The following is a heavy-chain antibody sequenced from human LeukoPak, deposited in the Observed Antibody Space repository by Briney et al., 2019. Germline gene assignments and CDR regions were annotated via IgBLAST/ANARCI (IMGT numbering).Heavy chain of an antibody. CDR3: ARDSGSGNNDY. Sequence: ASVNVSFKASGYTFTSYYMHWVRQAPGQGLEWMGIINPSGGSTSYAQKFQGRVTMTRDTSTSTVYMELSSLRSEDAAVYYCARDSGSGNNDYWGQGTLVTVSS. CDR1: GYTFTSYY. CDR2: INPSGGST. J-gene: IGHJ4*02. V-gene: IGHV1-46*01. D-gene: IGHD1-26*01.